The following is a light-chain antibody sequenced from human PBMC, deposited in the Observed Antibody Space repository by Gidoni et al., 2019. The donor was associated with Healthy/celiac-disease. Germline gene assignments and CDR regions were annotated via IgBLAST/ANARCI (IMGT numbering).Light chain of an antibody. J-gene: IGLJ2*01. CDR3: QAWDSSTVV. Sequence: YELTQPPSVSVSPGQTASITCSGDKLGDKYACWYQQKPGQSPVLVIYQDSKRPSGIPERFSGSNSGNTATLTISGTQAMDEADYYCQAWDSSTVVFGGGTKLTVL. CDR2: QDS. CDR1: KLGDKY. V-gene: IGLV3-1*01.